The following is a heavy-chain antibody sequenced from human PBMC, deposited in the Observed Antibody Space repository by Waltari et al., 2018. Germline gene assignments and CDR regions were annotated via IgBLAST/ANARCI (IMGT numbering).Heavy chain of an antibody. D-gene: IGHD1-26*01. CDR1: GGSISSSSYY. Sequence: QLQLQESGPGLVKPSETLSLTCTVSGGSISSSSYYWGWIRQPPGKGLEWIGSIYYSGSTYYNPSLKSRVTISVDTSKNQFSLKLSSVTAADTAVYYCARRAGATSPDYWGQGTLVTVSS. V-gene: IGHV4-39*07. CDR3: ARRAGATSPDY. CDR2: IYYSGST. J-gene: IGHJ4*02.